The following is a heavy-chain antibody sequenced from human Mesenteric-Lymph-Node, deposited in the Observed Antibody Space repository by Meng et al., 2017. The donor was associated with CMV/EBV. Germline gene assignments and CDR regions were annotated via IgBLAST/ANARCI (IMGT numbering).Heavy chain of an antibody. J-gene: IGHJ4*02. Sequence: GGSLRLSCVASGFTFSSYWMHWVRQAPGKGLEWLSSISASTKYIYYTDSLKGRFTVSRDNAKNSLFLHLSSLRVEDTAVYYCARDPNWGGFDYWGQGTLVTVSS. V-gene: IGHV3-21*01. D-gene: IGHD7-27*01. CDR1: GFTFSSYW. CDR2: ISASTKYI. CDR3: ARDPNWGGFDY.